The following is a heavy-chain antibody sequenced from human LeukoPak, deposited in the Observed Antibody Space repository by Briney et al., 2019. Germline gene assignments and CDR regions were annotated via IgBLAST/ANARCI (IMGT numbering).Heavy chain of an antibody. CDR2: ISSSSSYI. Sequence: GGSLRLSCAASGFTFSSYSMNWVRQAPGKGLEWVSSISSSSSYIYCADSVKGRFTISRDNAKNSLYLQMNSLRAEDTAVYYCARFASGSYYGLDYWGQGTLVTVYS. J-gene: IGHJ4*02. CDR1: GFTFSSYS. CDR3: ARFASGSYYGLDY. D-gene: IGHD1-26*01. V-gene: IGHV3-21*01.